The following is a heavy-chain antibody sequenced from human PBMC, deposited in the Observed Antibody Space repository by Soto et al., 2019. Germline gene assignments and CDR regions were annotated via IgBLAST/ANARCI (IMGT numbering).Heavy chain of an antibody. CDR1: GGTFSSYA. CDR2: IIPIFGTA. J-gene: IGHJ5*02. CDR3: ARDRGPSSGWYEGWFDP. V-gene: IGHV1-69*13. D-gene: IGHD6-19*01. Sequence: ASVKVSCKASGGTFSSYAISWVRQAPGQGLEWMGGIIPIFGTANYAQKFQGRVTITADESTSTAYMELSSLRSEDTAVYYCARDRGPSSGWYEGWFDPWGQGTLVTVSS.